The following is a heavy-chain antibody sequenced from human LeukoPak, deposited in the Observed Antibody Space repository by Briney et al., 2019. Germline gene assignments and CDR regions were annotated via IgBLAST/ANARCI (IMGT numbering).Heavy chain of an antibody. Sequence: PSETLPLTCIVSGGSIGTYYWSWIRQSPGKGLEWIGYIYVTGSTRYNPYLQSRVTISVDTSRNQFFLKMSSVTAADTAVYYCARHIGGGIEDVDVWGTGTKVTVSS. D-gene: IGHD3-16*02. CDR2: IYVTGST. V-gene: IGHV4-59*08. CDR3: ARHIGGGIEDVDV. CDR1: GGSIGTYY. J-gene: IGHJ6*04.